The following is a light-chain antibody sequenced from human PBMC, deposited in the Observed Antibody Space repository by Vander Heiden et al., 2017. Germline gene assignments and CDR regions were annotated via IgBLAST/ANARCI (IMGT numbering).Light chain of an antibody. CDR1: QSISSY. CDR3: QQSYSTPIT. V-gene: IGKV1-39*01. Sequence: DIQMTQSPSSLSASVGDRVPIPCRASQSISSYLNWYQQKPGKAPKLLIYAASSVQSGVPSRGSGSGAGTDFTLTISSLQPEDFATYDCQQSYSTPITFGQGTRLEIK. J-gene: IGKJ5*01. CDR2: AAS.